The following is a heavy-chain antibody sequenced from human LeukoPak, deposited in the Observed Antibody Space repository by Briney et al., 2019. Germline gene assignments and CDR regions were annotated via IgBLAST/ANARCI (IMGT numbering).Heavy chain of an antibody. D-gene: IGHD3-3*01. J-gene: IGHJ6*02. V-gene: IGHV1-8*02. Sequence: ASVKVSCKASGGTFSSYAINWVRQATGQGLEWMGWMNPNSGNTGYAQKFQGRVTMTRNTSISTAYMELSSLRSEDTAVYYCARGKRITIFGVVMKYYGMDVWGQGTTVTVSS. CDR3: ARGKRITIFGVVMKYYGMDV. CDR2: MNPNSGNT. CDR1: GGTFSSYA.